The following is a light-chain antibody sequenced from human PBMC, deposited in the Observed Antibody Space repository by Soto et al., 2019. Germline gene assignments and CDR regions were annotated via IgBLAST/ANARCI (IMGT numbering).Light chain of an antibody. CDR2: AAS. CDR1: QDISSS. CDR3: QQYHSFPRT. J-gene: IGKJ1*01. V-gene: IGKV1D-8*01. Sequence: VIWMTQSPSLLSASTGERVTISCRVSQDISSSLAWYQQKPGKAPELLIYAASTLQGGVPSRFSGSGSGTDFTLTISCLQSEDFATYYCQQYHSFPRTFGQGTKVEFK.